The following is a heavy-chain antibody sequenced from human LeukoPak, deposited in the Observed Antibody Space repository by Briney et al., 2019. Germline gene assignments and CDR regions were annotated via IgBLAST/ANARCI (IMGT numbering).Heavy chain of an antibody. Sequence: GGSLRLSCAASGFTFSRYWMHWVRQAPGKGLVWVSRINSDGSSTSYADSVKGRFTISRDNAKNTLYLQLNSLRAEDTAVYYCARVYGDYRTWDYWGQGTLVTVSS. V-gene: IGHV3-74*01. CDR1: GFTFSRYW. CDR2: INSDGSST. D-gene: IGHD4-17*01. J-gene: IGHJ4*02. CDR3: ARVYGDYRTWDY.